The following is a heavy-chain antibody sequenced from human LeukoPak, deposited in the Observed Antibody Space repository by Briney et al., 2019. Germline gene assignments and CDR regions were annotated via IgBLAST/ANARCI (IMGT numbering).Heavy chain of an antibody. CDR2: ISGSGGST. V-gene: IGHV3-23*01. D-gene: IGHD1-1*01. J-gene: IGHJ6*02. CDR1: GFTFSSYA. CDR3: AKAKLEKHNYGMDV. Sequence: PGGSLRLSCAASGFTFSSYAMSWVRQAPGKGLEWVSAISGSGGSTYYADSVKGRFTISRDNSKNTLYLQMNSPRAEDTAVYYCAKAKLEKHNYGMDVWGQGTTVTVSS.